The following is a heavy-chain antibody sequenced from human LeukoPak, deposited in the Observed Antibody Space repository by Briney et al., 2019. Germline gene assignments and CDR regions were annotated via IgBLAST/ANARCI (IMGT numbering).Heavy chain of an antibody. V-gene: IGHV3-23*01. D-gene: IGHD2-2*01. CDR1: EFTFSSHA. J-gene: IGHJ4*02. Sequence: GGSLRLSCAASEFTFSSHAMTWVRQAPGKGLEWVSAISATGGSTYYADSVKGRFITSRDNSKNTLYLQIDSLRAEDTAVYYCAKAAINIPGVRVSFDYWGQGTLVTVSS. CDR3: AKAAINIPGVRVSFDY. CDR2: ISATGGST.